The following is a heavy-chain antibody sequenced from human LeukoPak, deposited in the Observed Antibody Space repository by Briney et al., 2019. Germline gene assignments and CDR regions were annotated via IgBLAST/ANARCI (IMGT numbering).Heavy chain of an antibody. J-gene: IGHJ3*01. CDR1: GFSFTGYY. D-gene: IGHD5-12*01. CDR3: AREGSSGQDWYAFDV. CDR2: MYFNSGAT. V-gene: IGHV1-2*02. Sequence: ASVRVSCKASGFSFTGYYLQWLRQAPGQGLEWVGWMYFNSGATRYAPKFQDRVTMTRDTSISTAYMELSSLRADDTAMYFCAREGSSGQDWYAFDVWGQETMVTVSS.